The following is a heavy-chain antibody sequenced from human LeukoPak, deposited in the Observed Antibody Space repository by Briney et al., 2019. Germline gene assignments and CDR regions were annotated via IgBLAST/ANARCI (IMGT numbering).Heavy chain of an antibody. CDR1: GYTFTSYY. V-gene: IGHV1-46*01. CDR2: INPSGGST. J-gene: IGHJ3*02. D-gene: IGHD1-26*01. Sequence: GASVKVSCKASGYTFTSYYMHWVRQAPGQGLEWMGIINPSGGSTSYAQKFQGRVTMTRDTSTSTVYMELSSLRSEDTAVYNCARVRGPRADGNAFDIWGQGTMVTVSS. CDR3: ARVRGPRADGNAFDI.